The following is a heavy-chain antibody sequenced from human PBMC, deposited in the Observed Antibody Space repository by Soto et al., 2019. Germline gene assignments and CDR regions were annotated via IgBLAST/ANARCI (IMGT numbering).Heavy chain of an antibody. Sequence: SGPTLVNPTETLTLTCTVSGFSLSNARMGVSWIRQPPGRALEWLAHIFSNGEKSCSTSLKSRLTISKDTSKSQVVLTMTNMDPVDTATYYCARIGYSYGYFYYDSSGYYYILDYWGQGTLVTVSS. D-gene: IGHD3-22*01. CDR2: IFSNGEK. V-gene: IGHV2-26*01. J-gene: IGHJ4*02. CDR1: GFSLSNARMG. CDR3: ARIGYSYGYFYYDSSGYYYILDY.